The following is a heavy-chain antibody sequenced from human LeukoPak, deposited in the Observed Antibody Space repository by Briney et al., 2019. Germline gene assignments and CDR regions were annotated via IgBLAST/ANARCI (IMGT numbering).Heavy chain of an antibody. D-gene: IGHD2-15*01. V-gene: IGHV4-39*07. Sequence: SETLSLTCTVSGGSISSSSYYWGWIRQPPGKGLEWIGSIYYSGSTYYNPSLKSRVTISVDTSKNQFSLKLSSVTAADTAVYYCARAGIMGSRLNWFDPWGQGTLVTVSS. CDR1: GGSISSSSYY. CDR3: ARAGIMGSRLNWFDP. CDR2: IYYSGST. J-gene: IGHJ5*02.